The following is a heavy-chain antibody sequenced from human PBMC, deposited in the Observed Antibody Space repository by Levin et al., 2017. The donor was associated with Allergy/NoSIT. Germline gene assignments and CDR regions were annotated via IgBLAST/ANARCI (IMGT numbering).Heavy chain of an antibody. D-gene: IGHD6-13*01. CDR1: GFSFRSFG. CDR2: ISYDESDK. J-gene: IGHJ6*02. Sequence: SCAASGFSFRSFGMHWVRQAPGKGLEWVAVISYDESDKFYADSVKGRFTISRDNAKNSLYLQMNSLRPDDTAFYYCAKVSTSNWHYYYPMDVWGQGTTVTVSS. V-gene: IGHV3-30*18. CDR3: AKVSTSNWHYYYPMDV.